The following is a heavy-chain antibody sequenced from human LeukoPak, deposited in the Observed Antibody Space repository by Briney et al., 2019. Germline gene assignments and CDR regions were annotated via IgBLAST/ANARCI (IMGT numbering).Heavy chain of an antibody. CDR2: ISGSGGST. J-gene: IGHJ4*02. CDR1: GFTFSSYA. D-gene: IGHD3-22*01. Sequence: GGSLRLSCAASGFTFSSYAMSWVRQAPGKGLEWVSAISGSGGSTYYADSVKGRFTISRDNSKNTLYLQMNGLRAEDTAVYYCAKDDKYYYDSSGYGQWGQGTLVTVSS. CDR3: AKDDKYYYDSSGYGQ. V-gene: IGHV3-23*01.